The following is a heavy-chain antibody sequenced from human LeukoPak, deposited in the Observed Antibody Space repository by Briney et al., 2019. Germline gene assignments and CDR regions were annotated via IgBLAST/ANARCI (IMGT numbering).Heavy chain of an antibody. D-gene: IGHD3-16*01. V-gene: IGHV1-24*01. Sequence: ASVKVSCKVSGYTLTEISMHWVRQAPGKGLEWMGGFDPEDGETMYAEKFQGRVTMTEDTSTDTAYMEWSSLRSEDTAVYYCATTSLFADVYYFDYWGQGTLVTVSS. J-gene: IGHJ4*02. CDR3: ATTSLFADVYYFDY. CDR1: GYTLTEIS. CDR2: FDPEDGET.